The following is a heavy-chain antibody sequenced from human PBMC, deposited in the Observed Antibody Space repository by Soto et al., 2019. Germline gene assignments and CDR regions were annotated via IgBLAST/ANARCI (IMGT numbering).Heavy chain of an antibody. CDR1: GYTFTSYD. V-gene: IGHV1-8*01. Sequence: ASVKVSCKASGYTFTSYDINWVRQATGQGLEWMGWMNPNSGNTGYAQKFQGRVTMTRNTSISTAYMELSSLRSEDTAVYYCASGFYDSSGYYSDAFDIWGQGTIVTVSS. CDR3: ASGFYDSSGYYSDAFDI. J-gene: IGHJ3*02. D-gene: IGHD3-22*01. CDR2: MNPNSGNT.